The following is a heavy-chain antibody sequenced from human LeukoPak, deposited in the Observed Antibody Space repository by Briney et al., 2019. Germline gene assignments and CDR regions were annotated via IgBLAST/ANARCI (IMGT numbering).Heavy chain of an antibody. Sequence: GGTLRLSCAASGFTFSTYGMSWVRQAPGKGLEWVSGISGSGGSRFYTDSVKGRFTISRDNSKNTLYLQMNGLRAEDTAVYYCAKLREWELPDLFDYWGQGTLVTVSS. D-gene: IGHD1-26*01. CDR1: GFTFSTYG. CDR3: AKLREWELPDLFDY. CDR2: ISGSGGSR. J-gene: IGHJ4*02. V-gene: IGHV3-23*01.